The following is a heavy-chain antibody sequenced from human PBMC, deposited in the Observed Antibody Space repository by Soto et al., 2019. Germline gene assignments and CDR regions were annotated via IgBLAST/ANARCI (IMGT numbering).Heavy chain of an antibody. Sequence: HGESLKISCKGSGYRFTSYWISWVRQMPGKGLEWMGRIDPSDSYTNYSPSFQGHVTISADKSISTAYLQWSSLTASDTAVYYCARLQPAAGDNDLTFDYWGQGTLVTVSS. CDR1: GYRFTSYW. CDR2: IDPSDSYT. CDR3: ARLQPAAGDNDLTFDY. V-gene: IGHV5-10-1*01. D-gene: IGHD6-13*01. J-gene: IGHJ4*02.